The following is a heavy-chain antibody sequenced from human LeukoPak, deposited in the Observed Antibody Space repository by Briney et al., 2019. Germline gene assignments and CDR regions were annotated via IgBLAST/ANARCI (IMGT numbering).Heavy chain of an antibody. J-gene: IGHJ6*02. CDR1: GGSFSGYY. Sequence: SETLSLTCAVYGGSFSGYYWSWIRQPPGKGLEWIGEINHSGSTYYNPSLKSRVTISVDTSKNQFSLKLSSVTAADTAVYYCARSVVVVVAATSHGYYGMDVWGQGTTVTVSS. D-gene: IGHD2-15*01. V-gene: IGHV4-34*01. CDR2: INHSGST. CDR3: ARSVVVVVAATSHGYYGMDV.